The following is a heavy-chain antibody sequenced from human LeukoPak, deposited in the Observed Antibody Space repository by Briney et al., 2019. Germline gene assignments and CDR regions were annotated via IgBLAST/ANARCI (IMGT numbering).Heavy chain of an antibody. CDR1: GFTFSSYD. CDR3: ARGGRLRYFDWLFYMDV. V-gene: IGHV3-13*01. CDR2: IGTAGDT. Sequence: GGSLRLSCAASGFTFSSYDMHWVRQATGKGLEWVSAIGTAGDTYYPGSVKGRFTISRENAKNSLYLQMNSLRAGDTAVYYCARGGRLRYFDWLFYMDVWGQGTTVTVSS. J-gene: IGHJ6*01. D-gene: IGHD3-9*01.